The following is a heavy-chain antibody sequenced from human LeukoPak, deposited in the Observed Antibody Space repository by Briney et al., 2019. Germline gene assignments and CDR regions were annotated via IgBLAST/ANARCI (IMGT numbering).Heavy chain of an antibody. D-gene: IGHD3-22*01. J-gene: IGHJ4*02. V-gene: IGHV3-23*01. Sequence: GGSLRLSCAASGFTFSSDAMSWVRQAPAKGLEWVSAISGSGGSTYYADSVKGRFTISRDNSKNTLYLQMNSLRAEDTAVYYCAKAMGITMIVVVPDFDYWGQGTLVTVSS. CDR3: AKAMGITMIVVVPDFDY. CDR1: GFTFSSDA. CDR2: ISGSGGST.